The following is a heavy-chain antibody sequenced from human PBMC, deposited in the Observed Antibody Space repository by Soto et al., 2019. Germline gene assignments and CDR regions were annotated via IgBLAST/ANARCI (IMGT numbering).Heavy chain of an antibody. J-gene: IGHJ4*02. V-gene: IGHV3-23*01. Sequence: GGSLRLSCAASGFVFSNHPMAWVRQAPGKGLEWVAGVSGSGDTTYYPDSVKGRFTISRDNFDSSLHLQMNRLRADDTAVYYCAKDRRITMVRGFIRSFDHWGQGTPVTV. CDR3: AKDRRITMVRGFIRSFDH. CDR2: VSGSGDTT. D-gene: IGHD3-10*01. CDR1: GFVFSNHP.